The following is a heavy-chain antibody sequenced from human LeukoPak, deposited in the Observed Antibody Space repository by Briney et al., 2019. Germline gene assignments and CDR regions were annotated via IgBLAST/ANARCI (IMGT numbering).Heavy chain of an antibody. CDR3: ARQIGYSYGYAVY. D-gene: IGHD5-18*01. CDR1: GYSISSGYF. V-gene: IGHV4-38-2*02. J-gene: IGHJ4*02. CDR2: IYHSGRT. Sequence: SETLSLTCTVSGYSISSGYFWVWIRQPPGKGLEWIGSIYHSGRTYYNPSLKSLVTISVDTSKNQFSLKLSSVTAADTAVYYCARQIGYSYGYAVYWGQGTLVTVSS.